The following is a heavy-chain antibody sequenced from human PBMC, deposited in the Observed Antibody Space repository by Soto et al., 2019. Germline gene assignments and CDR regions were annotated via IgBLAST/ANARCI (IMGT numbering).Heavy chain of an antibody. J-gene: IGHJ4*02. D-gene: IGHD4-4*01. CDR3: ASRPPRGDYNKYATTY. V-gene: IGHV3-7*03. CDR2: IKEDGSEK. Sequence: PGGSLRLSCAASGFTFRTYWMSWVRQVPGKGLEWLANIKEDGSEKYYVDSVKGRFTISRDNAKYSLYLQMNSLRADDTAIYYCASRPPRGDYNKYATTYWGQGTLVTVSS. CDR1: GFTFRTYW.